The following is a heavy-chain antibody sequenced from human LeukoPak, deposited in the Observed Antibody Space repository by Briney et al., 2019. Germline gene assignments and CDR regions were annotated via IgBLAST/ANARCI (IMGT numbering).Heavy chain of an antibody. CDR2: ISGSGSST. CDR3: AEEVGSTYPTFDY. V-gene: IGHV3-23*01. CDR1: GFIFSSYA. J-gene: IGHJ4*02. D-gene: IGHD1-26*01. Sequence: SGGSLRLSCAASGFIFSSYAMSWVRQAPRKGLEWVSTISGSGSSTYYADSVKGRFTISRDNSKNTLYLQMSSLRAEDTALYFCAEEVGSTYPTFDYWGQGALVTVSS.